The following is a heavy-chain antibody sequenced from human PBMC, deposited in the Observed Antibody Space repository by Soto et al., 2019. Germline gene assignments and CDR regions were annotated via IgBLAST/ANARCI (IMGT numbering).Heavy chain of an antibody. CDR2: ISRSNSYI. J-gene: IGHJ4*02. CDR3: ARDGGYSSGWYQVDY. D-gene: IGHD6-19*01. CDR1: GFTFSSYS. Sequence: EVQLVESGGGLVKPGGSLRLSCAASGFTFSSYSMNWVRQAPGKGLEWVASISRSNSYIYYADSVKGRFTISRDNAKNSLYLQMTSLRAEDTAVYYCARDGGYSSGWYQVDYWGQGTLVTVSS. V-gene: IGHV3-21*06.